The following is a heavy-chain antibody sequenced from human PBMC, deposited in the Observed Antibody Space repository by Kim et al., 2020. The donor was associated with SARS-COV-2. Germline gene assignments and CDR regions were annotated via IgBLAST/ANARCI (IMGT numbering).Heavy chain of an antibody. CDR2: ISSSSSYI. CDR1: GFTFSSYS. D-gene: IGHD2-2*01. Sequence: GGSLRLSCAASGFTFSSYSMNWVRQAPGKGLEWVSSISSSSSYIYYADSVKGRFTISRDNAKNSLYLQMNSLRAEDTAVYYCARDGGFCSSTSCHYYYYYGMSVWGPGTTVTVS. V-gene: IGHV3-21*01. J-gene: IGHJ6*02. CDR3: ARDGGFCSSTSCHYYYYYGMSV.